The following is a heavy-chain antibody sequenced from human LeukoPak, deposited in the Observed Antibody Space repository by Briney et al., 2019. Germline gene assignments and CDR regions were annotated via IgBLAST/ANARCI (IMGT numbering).Heavy chain of an antibody. CDR3: ARENGDDYNTDFDY. D-gene: IGHD5-24*01. V-gene: IGHV3-74*01. Sequence: GGSLRLSCAASGFTFSSYWMHWVRQAPGKGLVWVSRINSDGSSTSYADSVKGRYTISRDNATNTLYLQMNSLRAEDTAVYYCARENGDDYNTDFDYWGQGTLVTVSS. J-gene: IGHJ4*02. CDR1: GFTFSSYW. CDR2: INSDGSST.